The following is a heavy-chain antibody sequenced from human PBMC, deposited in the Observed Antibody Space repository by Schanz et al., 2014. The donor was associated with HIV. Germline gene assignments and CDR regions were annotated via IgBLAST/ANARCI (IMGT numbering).Heavy chain of an antibody. CDR3: AGSSTVAVDY. Sequence: QVQLQESGPRLVKPSQTLSLTCTVSGGSISGGHYSWSWIRQHPERGLEWIGYIYYSGSTFYNPSLKSRVTMSVDTSKNQFSLNLSSVTAGDTAVYYCAGSSTVAVDYWGQGTLVTVSS. V-gene: IGHV4-31*03. J-gene: IGHJ4*02. D-gene: IGHD6-19*01. CDR2: IYYSGST. CDR1: GGSISGGHYS.